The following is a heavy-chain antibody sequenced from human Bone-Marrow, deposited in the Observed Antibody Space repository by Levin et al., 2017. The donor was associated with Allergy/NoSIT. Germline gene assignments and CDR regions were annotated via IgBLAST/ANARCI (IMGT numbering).Heavy chain of an antibody. V-gene: IGHV4-34*01. CDR1: GGSFSGYY. Sequence: RPSETLSLTCAVYGGSFSGYYWSWIRQPPGKGLEWIGEINHSGSTNYNPSLKSRVTISVDTSKNQFSLKLSSVTAADTAVYYCARGRYMNYYGSGMTWGWFDPWGQGTLVTVSS. CDR2: INHSGST. CDR3: ARGRYMNYYGSGMTWGWFDP. D-gene: IGHD3-10*01. J-gene: IGHJ5*02.